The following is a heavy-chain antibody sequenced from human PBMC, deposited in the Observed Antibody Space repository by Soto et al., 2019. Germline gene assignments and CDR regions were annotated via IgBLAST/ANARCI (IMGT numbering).Heavy chain of an antibody. D-gene: IGHD1-26*01. CDR3: VRQVGATGSYSYAV. CDR2: VYDSGST. V-gene: IGHV4-59*02. J-gene: IGHJ3*01. CDR1: GASVINDY. Sequence: TSETLSLTCTVTGASVINDYWNWIRQPPGKGLEWIGFVYDSGSTSYNSSLKSRLTISVDTSKNQFSLKLSFVTAADTAVYYCVRQVGATGSYSYAVWGQGTMVT.